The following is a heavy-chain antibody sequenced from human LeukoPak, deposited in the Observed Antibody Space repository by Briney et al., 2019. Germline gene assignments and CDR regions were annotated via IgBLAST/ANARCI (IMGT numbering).Heavy chain of an antibody. D-gene: IGHD1-26*01. CDR1: GGSISGYY. CDR3: ARDRGGSYSFSRYFDY. Sequence: SETLSLTCAVSGGSISGYYWSWIRQPAGKGLEWIGRIYTSGSTNYNPSLKSRVTMSVDTSKNQFSLKLSSVTAADTAVYYCARDRGGSYSFSRYFDYWGQGTLVTVSS. CDR2: IYTSGST. V-gene: IGHV4-4*07. J-gene: IGHJ4*02.